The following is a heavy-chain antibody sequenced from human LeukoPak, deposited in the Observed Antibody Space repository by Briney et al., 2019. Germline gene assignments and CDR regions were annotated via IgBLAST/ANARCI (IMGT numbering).Heavy chain of an antibody. J-gene: IGHJ4*02. CDR1: GGSISNYY. CDR2: IYYSGST. Sequence: SETLSLTCTVSGGSISNYYWSWIRQSPGKGLEWIGYIYYSGSTNYNPSLKSRVTISVDTSKNQFSLKLSSVTAADTAVYYCARHRGYYYDSSGYPPDYWGQGALVTVSS. V-gene: IGHV4-59*08. D-gene: IGHD3-22*01. CDR3: ARHRGYYYDSSGYPPDY.